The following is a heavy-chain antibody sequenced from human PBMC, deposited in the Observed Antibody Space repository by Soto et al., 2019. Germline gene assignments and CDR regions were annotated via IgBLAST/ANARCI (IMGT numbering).Heavy chain of an antibody. Sequence: PLRDSWGASGCTSSNYGMHRIRQETGKGLEWVAVIWYDGSNKYYADSVKGRFTISRDNSKNTLYLQMNSLRAEDTAVYYCARILGRFLEWLNGMDVSGQGTTVTVSS. J-gene: IGHJ6*02. D-gene: IGHD3-3*01. CDR1: GCTSSNYG. CDR2: IWYDGSNK. V-gene: IGHV3-33*01. CDR3: ARILGRFLEWLNGMDV.